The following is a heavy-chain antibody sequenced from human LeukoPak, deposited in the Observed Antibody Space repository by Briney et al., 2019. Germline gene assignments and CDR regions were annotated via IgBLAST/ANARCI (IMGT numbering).Heavy chain of an antibody. CDR2: ISWNSGGI. D-gene: IGHD5-12*01. Sequence: GRSLRLSCAASGFPFDEYDMHGARQAPGKGLEGVLGISWNSGGIGYAESVKGRFTISRDNAKNSLYLQMNSLRAEDTALYYCAKEESGYDLSFDFWGRGTRVTVSS. J-gene: IGHJ4*02. CDR1: GFPFDEYD. V-gene: IGHV3-9*01. CDR3: AKEESGYDLSFDF.